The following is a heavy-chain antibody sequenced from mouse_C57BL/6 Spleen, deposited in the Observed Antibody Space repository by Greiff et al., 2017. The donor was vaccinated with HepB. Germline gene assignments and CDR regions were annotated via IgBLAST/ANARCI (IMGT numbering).Heavy chain of an antibody. D-gene: IGHD2-4*01. J-gene: IGHJ4*01. CDR3: ARSFRDYDVYAMDY. V-gene: IGHV8-12*01. CDR1: GFSLSTSGMG. CDR2: IYWDDDK. Sequence: QVTLKECGPGILQSSQTLSLTCSFSGFSLSTSGMGVSWIRQPSGKGLEWLAHIYWDDDKRYNPSLKSRLTISKDTSRNQVFLKITSVDTADTATYYCARSFRDYDVYAMDYWGQGTSVTVSS.